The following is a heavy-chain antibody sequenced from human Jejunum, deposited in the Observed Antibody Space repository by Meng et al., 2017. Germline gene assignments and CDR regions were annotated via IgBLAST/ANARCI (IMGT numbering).Heavy chain of an antibody. CDR2: VYYSGHT. D-gene: IGHD1-26*01. CDR1: GDSVSSDNYY. CDR3: ARVILYSGSYYFDF. Sequence: QVQLQEPGPGLVRPSETLSLTCTVSGDSVSSDNYYWSWIRQPPGQGLEWIGYVYYSGHTDYNPSLKRRVTISIDKSTNQFSLRLSSVTAADTAVYYCARVILYSGSYYFDFWGQGTLVTVSS. J-gene: IGHJ4*02. V-gene: IGHV4-61*01.